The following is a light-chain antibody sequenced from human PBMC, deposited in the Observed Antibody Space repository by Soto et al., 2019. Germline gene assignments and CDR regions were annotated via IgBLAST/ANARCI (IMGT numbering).Light chain of an antibody. V-gene: IGKV1-5*01. Sequence: DIQMTQSPSTLSASVGDRVAITCRASRNIGSRLAWYQQKPDEAPKLLIYDASSLESGVPLRFGGSGSGTDSTLIISSLQPDDFATYYCQQCNTPFTFGGGTKVDIK. J-gene: IGKJ4*01. CDR1: RNIGSR. CDR3: QQCNTPFT. CDR2: DAS.